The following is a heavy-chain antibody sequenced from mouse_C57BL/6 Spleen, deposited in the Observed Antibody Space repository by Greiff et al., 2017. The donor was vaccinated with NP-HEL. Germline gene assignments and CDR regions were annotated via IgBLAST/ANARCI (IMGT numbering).Heavy chain of an antibody. CDR2: IDPSDSYT. V-gene: IGHV1-50*01. CDR3: ARKIYYDYAMDY. D-gene: IGHD2-4*01. J-gene: IGHJ4*01. Sequence: VQLQQPGAELVKPGASVKLSCKASGYTFTSYWMQWVKQRPGQGLEWIGEIDPSDSYTNYNQKFKGKATLTVDTSSSTAYMQLSSLTSEDSAVYYCARKIYYDYAMDYWGQGTSVTVSS. CDR1: GYTFTSYW.